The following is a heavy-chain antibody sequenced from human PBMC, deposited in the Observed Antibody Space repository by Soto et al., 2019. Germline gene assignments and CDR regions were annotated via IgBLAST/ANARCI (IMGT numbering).Heavy chain of an antibody. CDR2: IYYSGST. J-gene: IGHJ6*03. V-gene: IGHV4-39*01. CDR3: ARKTVTSYYYYYMDV. CDR1: GGSISSSSYY. D-gene: IGHD4-4*01. Sequence: QLQLQESGPGLVKPSETLSLTCTVSGGSISSSSYYWGWIRQPPGKGLEWIGSIYYSGSTYYNPSLKSRVTISVDTSKNQFSLKLSSVTAADTAVYYCARKTVTSYYYYYMDVWGKGTTVTVSS.